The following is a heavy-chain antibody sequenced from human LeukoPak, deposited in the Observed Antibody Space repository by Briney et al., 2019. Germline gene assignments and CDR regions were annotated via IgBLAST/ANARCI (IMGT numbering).Heavy chain of an antibody. J-gene: IGHJ4*02. V-gene: IGHV4-59*01. CDR2: IYYSGST. D-gene: IGHD3-9*01. CDR3: ARASQGRYFDWLFDY. Sequence: SETLSLTCTVSGGSISSYYWSWIRQPPGKGLEWIGYIYYSGSTNYNPSLKSRVTISVDTYKNQFSLKLSSVTAADTAVYYCARASQGRYFDWLFDYWGQGTLVTVSS. CDR1: GGSISSYY.